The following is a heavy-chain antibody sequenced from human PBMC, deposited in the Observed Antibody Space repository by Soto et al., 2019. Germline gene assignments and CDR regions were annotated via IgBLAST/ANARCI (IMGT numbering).Heavy chain of an antibody. V-gene: IGHV3-48*03. CDR3: ASDHCSSNGVCYFDY. CDR1: GFTFSSYE. J-gene: IGHJ4*02. D-gene: IGHD2-8*01. Sequence: VGSLRLSCAASGFTFSSYEMNWVRQAPGKGLEWVSYISSSGGTIYYADSVKGRFTISRDNAKNSLYLQMNSLRAEDTAVYYCASDHCSSNGVCYFDYWGQGTLVTVSS. CDR2: ISSSGGTI.